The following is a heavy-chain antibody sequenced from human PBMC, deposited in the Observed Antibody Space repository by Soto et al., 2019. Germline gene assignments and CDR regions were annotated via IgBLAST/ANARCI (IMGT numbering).Heavy chain of an antibody. Sequence: GGSLRLSCAASGFTFTSYGMHWVRQAPGKGLEWVAVISYDGNNKYYADSVKGRLTISRDNSKNTVSLQMNSLRAEDTAVYYCAKERTRHFDYWGQGITVTVYS. CDR1: GFTFTSYG. CDR2: ISYDGNNK. D-gene: IGHD1-1*01. CDR3: AKERTRHFDY. J-gene: IGHJ4*02. V-gene: IGHV3-30*18.